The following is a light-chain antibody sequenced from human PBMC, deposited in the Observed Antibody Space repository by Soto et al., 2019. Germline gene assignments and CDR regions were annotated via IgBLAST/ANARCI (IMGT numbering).Light chain of an antibody. Sequence: EIVLTQSPVTLSLSPGGGATLSCRASQSINDRLAWYQQKPGQAPRLLIYDASNRAAGVPLRFSGSGSGSDFTLTISRLEAEDSAVYYCQQRSSWPFTFGGGANVEV. CDR2: DAS. J-gene: IGKJ4*01. V-gene: IGKV3-11*01. CDR3: QQRSSWPFT. CDR1: QSINDR.